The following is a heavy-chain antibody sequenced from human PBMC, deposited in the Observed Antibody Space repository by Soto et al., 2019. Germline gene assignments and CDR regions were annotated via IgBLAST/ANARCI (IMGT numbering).Heavy chain of an antibody. Sequence: GGSLRLSCAASGFTFDDYAMHWVRQAPGKGLEWVSGISWNSGSIGYADSVKGRFTISRDNAKNSLYLQMNSLRAEDTALYYCAKDHTAGTPYYYYMDVWGKGTTVTVSS. D-gene: IGHD6-13*01. J-gene: IGHJ6*03. CDR1: GFTFDDYA. CDR3: AKDHTAGTPYYYYMDV. CDR2: ISWNSGSI. V-gene: IGHV3-9*01.